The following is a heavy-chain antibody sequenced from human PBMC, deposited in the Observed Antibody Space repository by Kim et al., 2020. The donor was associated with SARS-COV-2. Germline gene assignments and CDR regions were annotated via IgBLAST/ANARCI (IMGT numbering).Heavy chain of an antibody. CDR2: ISSSSSYI. J-gene: IGHJ4*02. Sequence: GGSLRLSCAASGFTFSSYSMNWVRQAPGKGLEWVSSISSSSSYIYYADSVKGRFTISRDNAKNSLYLQMNSLRAEDTAVYYCAREGVTGTTEYDYWGQGTLVTVSS. CDR3: AREGVTGTTEYDY. V-gene: IGHV3-21*01. CDR1: GFTFSSYS. D-gene: IGHD1-7*01.